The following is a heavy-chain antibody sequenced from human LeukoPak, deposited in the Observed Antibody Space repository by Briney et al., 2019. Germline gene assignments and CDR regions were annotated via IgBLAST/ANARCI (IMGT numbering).Heavy chain of an antibody. CDR2: IYTSAST. Sequence: SQTLSLTCTVSGGSISSGSYCGRWTRQPAGTGLELIGRIYTSASTNDNPSLKSRVTISVDTSKNQFSLKLSSVTAADTAVYYCATSPHTDAFDIWGQGTMVTVSS. CDR1: GGSISSGSYC. V-gene: IGHV4-61*02. CDR3: ATSPHTDAFDI. J-gene: IGHJ3*02.